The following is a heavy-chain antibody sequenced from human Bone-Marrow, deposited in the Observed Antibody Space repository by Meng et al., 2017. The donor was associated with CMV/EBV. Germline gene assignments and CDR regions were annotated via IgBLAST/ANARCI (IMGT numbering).Heavy chain of an antibody. J-gene: IGHJ4*02. V-gene: IGHV3-30*14. Sequence: GGSLRLSCAASGFTFSSYAMHWVRQAPGKGLEWVAVISYDGSNKYYADSVKGRFTISRDNFTNTLYLQMRSLRPEDTAVYYCARDRGRYFDNWGQGTLVTVSS. CDR3: ARDRGRYFDN. CDR1: GFTFSSYA. CDR2: ISYDGSNK. D-gene: IGHD3-16*01.